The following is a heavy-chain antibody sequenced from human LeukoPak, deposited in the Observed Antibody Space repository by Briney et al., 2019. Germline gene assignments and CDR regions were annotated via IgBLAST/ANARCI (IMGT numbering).Heavy chain of an antibody. Sequence: PGGSLRLSCAAPGFTFSSYAMSWVRQAPGKGPEWVSGISGSGGSTYYADSVKGRFTISRDNSKNTLYLQMNSLRAEDTAVYYCAKGPYCSGGSCYSRWLDYWGQGTLVTVSS. CDR3: AKGPYCSGGSCYSRWLDY. D-gene: IGHD2-15*01. CDR2: ISGSGGST. V-gene: IGHV3-23*01. CDR1: GFTFSSYA. J-gene: IGHJ4*02.